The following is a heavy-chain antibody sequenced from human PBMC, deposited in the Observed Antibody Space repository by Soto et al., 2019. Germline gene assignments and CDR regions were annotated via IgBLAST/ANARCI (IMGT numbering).Heavy chain of an antibody. CDR1: GFTFSSYA. D-gene: IGHD1-26*01. CDR3: ARDRELLDCFDY. CDR2: ISYDGSNK. Sequence: GSLRLSCAASGFTFSSYAMHWVRQAPGKGLEWVAVISYDGSNKYYADSVKGRFTISRDNSKNTLYLQMNSLRAEDTAVYYCARDRELLDCFDYWGQGTLVTAPQ. V-gene: IGHV3-30-3*01. J-gene: IGHJ4*02.